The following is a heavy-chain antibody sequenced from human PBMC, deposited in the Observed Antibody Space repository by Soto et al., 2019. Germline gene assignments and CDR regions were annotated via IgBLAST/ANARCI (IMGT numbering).Heavy chain of an antibody. J-gene: IGHJ4*02. V-gene: IGHV1-69*02. CDR3: ASTGYSNPSMFDS. Sequence: QVQLVQSGAEVKKPGSSVKVSCKASGGTFSSYTISWVRQAPGQGLEWMGRIIPILGIANYAQKFQGRVTITADKSTSTAYMELSSLRSEDTAVYYCASTGYSNPSMFDSWGQGTLVTVSS. D-gene: IGHD6-13*01. CDR2: IIPILGIA. CDR1: GGTFSSYT.